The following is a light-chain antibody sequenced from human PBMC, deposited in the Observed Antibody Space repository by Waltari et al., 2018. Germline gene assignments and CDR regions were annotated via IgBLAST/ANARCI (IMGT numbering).Light chain of an antibody. CDR3: ATWDDSLSGSL. V-gene: IGLV1-47*01. J-gene: IGLJ2*01. CDR1: SSNIGHTY. CDR2: RND. Sequence: QSVLTQPPSASGAPGQEIIISCSGSSSNIGHTYVHWFQKLPGTAPKLLIYRNDQRPSGVPDRFSGSKSGTSASLAISGLRPEDEANYYCATWDDSLSGSLFGGGTKLTVL.